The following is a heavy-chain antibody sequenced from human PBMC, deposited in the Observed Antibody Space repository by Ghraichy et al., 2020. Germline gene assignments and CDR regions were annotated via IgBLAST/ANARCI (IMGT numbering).Heavy chain of an antibody. CDR2: IYHSGST. D-gene: IGHD5-12*01. Sequence: SETLSLTCTVSGYSISSGYYWGWIRQPPGKGLEWIGSIYHSGSTYYNPSLKSRVTISVDTSKNQFSLKLSSVTVADTAVYYCARDWGVVDIVATTPPYWGQGTLVTVSS. CDR3: ARDWGVVDIVATTPPY. CDR1: GYSISSGYY. V-gene: IGHV4-38-2*02. J-gene: IGHJ4*02.